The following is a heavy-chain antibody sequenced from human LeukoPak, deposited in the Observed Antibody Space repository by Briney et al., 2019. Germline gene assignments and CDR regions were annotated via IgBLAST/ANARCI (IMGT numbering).Heavy chain of an antibody. CDR3: ARDPGAISSSPLYYYYGMDV. CDR2: IYTSGST. V-gene: IGHV4-4*07. J-gene: IGHJ6*02. Sequence: PSETLSLTCTVSGGSISSYYWSWIRQPAGKGLEWIGRIYTSGSTNYNPSLKSRVTMSVDTSKNQFSLKLSSVTAADTAVYYCARDPGAISSSPLYYYYGMDVWGQGTTVTVSS. D-gene: IGHD6-6*01. CDR1: GGSISSYY.